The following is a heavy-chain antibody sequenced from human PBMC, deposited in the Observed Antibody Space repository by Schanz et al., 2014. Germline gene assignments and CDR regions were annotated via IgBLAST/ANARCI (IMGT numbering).Heavy chain of an antibody. D-gene: IGHD3-10*01. J-gene: IGHJ6*02. CDR3: ARALFGSGHGDV. Sequence: QVHLVQSGSELKKPGASVKVSCKASGYNFTTYTMNWVRQAPGQGLERMGWISANSGGTNYAQKFQGRVTMTRDTSISTAYMELSRLKSDDTAVYYCARALFGSGHGDVWGQGTTVTVSS. CDR1: GYNFTTYT. CDR2: ISANSGGT. V-gene: IGHV1-2*02.